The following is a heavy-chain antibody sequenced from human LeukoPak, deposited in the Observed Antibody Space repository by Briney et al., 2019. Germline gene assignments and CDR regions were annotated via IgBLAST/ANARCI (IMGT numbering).Heavy chain of an antibody. Sequence: GRSLRLSCAASGFTFSSYGMHWVRQAPGKGLEWVANIKRDGSEKYYVDSVKGRFTISRDNAKNSLYLQMDSLRAEDTAVYYCARSRSAGYWGQGTLVTVSS. CDR3: ARSRSAGY. CDR1: GFTFSSYG. V-gene: IGHV3-7*01. J-gene: IGHJ4*02. CDR2: IKRDGSEK.